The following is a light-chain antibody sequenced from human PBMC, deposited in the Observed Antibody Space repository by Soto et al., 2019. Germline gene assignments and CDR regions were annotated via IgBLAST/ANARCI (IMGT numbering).Light chain of an antibody. V-gene: IGKV1-9*01. CDR3: QQLRMYPST. CDR2: AAS. CDR1: QDIAIY. Sequence: IQLTQSPSSLSASVGDRVTITCQASQDIAIYLAWYQQKPGEAPKLLIYAASTLYGGVPSRFSGSGSGTDFALTITSLQAEDFATYDCQQLRMYPSTFGGGTKVEIK. J-gene: IGKJ4*01.